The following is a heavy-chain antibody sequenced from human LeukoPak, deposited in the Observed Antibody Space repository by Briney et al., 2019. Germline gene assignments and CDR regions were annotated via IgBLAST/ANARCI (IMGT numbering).Heavy chain of an antibody. CDR3: ARENWSTADY. V-gene: IGHV3-7*01. Sequence: PGGSLRLSCAASGFSFPPYWMMWVRQTPAKGLEWVATVNQDGTEMWYVDSVKGRFTIFKDSAMNVVSLHMNSLRAEDTAIYYCARENWSTADYWGQGTLVTVSS. J-gene: IGHJ4*02. CDR2: VNQDGTEM. CDR1: GFSFPPYW. D-gene: IGHD3-3*01.